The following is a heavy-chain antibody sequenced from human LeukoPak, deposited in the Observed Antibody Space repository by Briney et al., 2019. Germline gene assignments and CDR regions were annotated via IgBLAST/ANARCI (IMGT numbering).Heavy chain of an antibody. CDR3: ARHRDTKNYYGSGGFDY. D-gene: IGHD3-10*01. CDR1: GGSISSSSYY. CDR2: IYYSGST. V-gene: IGHV4-39*01. J-gene: IGHJ4*02. Sequence: PSETLSLTCTVSGGSISSSSYYWGWIRQPPGKGLEWIGSIYYSGSTYYNPSLKSRVTISVDTSKNQFSLKLSSVTAADTAVYYCARHRDTKNYYGSGGFDYWGQGTLVTVSS.